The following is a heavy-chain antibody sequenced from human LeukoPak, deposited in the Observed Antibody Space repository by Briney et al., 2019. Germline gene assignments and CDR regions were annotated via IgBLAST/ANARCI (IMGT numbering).Heavy chain of an antibody. J-gene: IGHJ5*02. CDR1: GDSISSYY. CDR3: ARTGLNWFDP. Sequence: SETLSLTCTVSGDSISSYYWSWIRQPPGKGLEWIGYIYYSGSTNYNPSLKSRVTISVDTSKNQFSLKLSSVTAADTAVYYCARTGLNWFDPWGQGTLVTVSS. V-gene: IGHV4-59*01. CDR2: IYYSGST. D-gene: IGHD3-9*01.